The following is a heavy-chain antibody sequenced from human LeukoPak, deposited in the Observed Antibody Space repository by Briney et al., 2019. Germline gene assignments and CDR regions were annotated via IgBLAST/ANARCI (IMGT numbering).Heavy chain of an antibody. D-gene: IGHD2-15*01. Sequence: NPSQTLSPTCTVSGGSISSGSYYWSWIRQPAGKGLEWIGRIYTSGSTNYNPSLKSRVTISVDTSKNQFSLKLSSVTAADTAVYYCARDLVGADRDYFDYWGQGTLVTVSS. CDR2: IYTSGST. J-gene: IGHJ4*02. CDR1: GGSISSGSYY. CDR3: ARDLVGADRDYFDY. V-gene: IGHV4-61*02.